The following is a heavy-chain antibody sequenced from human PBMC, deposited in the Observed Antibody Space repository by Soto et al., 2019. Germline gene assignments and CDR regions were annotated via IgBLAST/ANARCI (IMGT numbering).Heavy chain of an antibody. CDR3: ARTSLTIFGPSNDYYDMDV. CDR2: ISYSGST. D-gene: IGHD3-3*01. Sequence: LSLTCTVSGGSISSGEYYWTWIRQPPGKGLEWIGYISYSGSTHYSPSLKSRVSITVDTSKNQFSLNLASVSAEDTAVYYCARTSLTIFGPSNDYYDMDVWGQGTTVTVSS. J-gene: IGHJ6*02. V-gene: IGHV4-30-4*01. CDR1: GGSISSGEYY.